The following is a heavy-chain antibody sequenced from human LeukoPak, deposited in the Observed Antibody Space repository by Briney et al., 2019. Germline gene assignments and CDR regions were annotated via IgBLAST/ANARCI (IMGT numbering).Heavy chain of an antibody. CDR2: INPNSGGT. D-gene: IGHD6-13*01. V-gene: IGHV1-2*02. CDR3: ARGRAAAAGTVPGDY. J-gene: IGHJ4*02. Sequence: GASVKVSCKASGYTFTGYYMHWVRQAPGQGLEWMGWINPNSGGTNYAQKFQGRVTMTRDTSISTAYMELRSLRSDDTAVYYCARGRAAAAGTVPGDYWGQGTLVTVSS. CDR1: GYTFTGYY.